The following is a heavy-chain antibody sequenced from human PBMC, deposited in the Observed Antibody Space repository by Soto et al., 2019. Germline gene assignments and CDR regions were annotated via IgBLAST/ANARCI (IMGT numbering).Heavy chain of an antibody. Sequence: EGSLRLSCAASGFTFSDYYMSWIRQAPGKGLEYISYISSSSGSTNYADSVKGRFTISRDNAKNSLYLQMSSLRAEDTAVYYCASDRGSYDRLSCYHGFDVWGQATSVTVPS. J-gene: IGHJ6*02. CDR3: ASDRGSYDRLSCYHGFDV. CDR1: GFTFSDYY. V-gene: IGHV3-11*06. CDR2: ISSSSGST. D-gene: IGHD1-26*01.